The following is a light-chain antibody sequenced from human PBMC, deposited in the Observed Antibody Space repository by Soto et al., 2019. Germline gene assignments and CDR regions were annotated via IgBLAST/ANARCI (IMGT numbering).Light chain of an antibody. CDR1: EFISKW. J-gene: IGKJ1*01. CDR3: QHYNSYLET. Sequence: DIQITQSPSTLSASVGDRVTITCRASEFISKWLAWYQQKPGTAPKLLIYQASSLESGVPSRFSGSGSGTEFTLTISSLQPDDFATYYCQHYNSYLETFGHGTKVEIK. CDR2: QAS. V-gene: IGKV1-5*03.